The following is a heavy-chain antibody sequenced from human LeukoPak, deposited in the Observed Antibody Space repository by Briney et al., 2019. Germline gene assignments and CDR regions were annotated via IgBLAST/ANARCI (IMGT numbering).Heavy chain of an antibody. CDR3: ARDALYEFGEFHFDY. Sequence: ASVKVSCKASGYTFTSYAMHWVRQAPGQRLEWMGWINAGNGNTKYSQKFQGRVTITRDTSASTAYMELSSLGSEDTAVYYCARDALYEFGEFHFDYWGQGTLVTVSS. CDR2: INAGNGNT. CDR1: GYTFTSYA. D-gene: IGHD3-10*01. V-gene: IGHV1-3*01. J-gene: IGHJ4*02.